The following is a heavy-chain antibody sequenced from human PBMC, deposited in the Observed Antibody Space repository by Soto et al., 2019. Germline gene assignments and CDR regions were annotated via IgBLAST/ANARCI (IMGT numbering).Heavy chain of an antibody. V-gene: IGHV3-23*01. J-gene: IGHJ4*02. D-gene: IGHD3-3*01. Sequence: EVQLLESGGGLLQPGGSLRLSCAASGFTFSSYVMSWVRQAPGKGLEWVSGMSGNGGSAYYADSGKGRFTISRDNSKKTLYLQMNSLRAEDTAVYYCAKGPIFGVENIYDYWGQGTLVTVSS. CDR3: AKGPIFGVENIYDY. CDR2: MSGNGGSA. CDR1: GFTFSSYV.